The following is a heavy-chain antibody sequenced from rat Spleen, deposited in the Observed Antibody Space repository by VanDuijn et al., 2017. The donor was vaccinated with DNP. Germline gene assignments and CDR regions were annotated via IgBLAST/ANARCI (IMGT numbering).Heavy chain of an antibody. V-gene: IGHV5-22*01. CDR3: VRWNSGHFDS. CDR1: GFTFSAYY. CDR2: IGSAAYAP. D-gene: IGHD4-3*01. Sequence: EVQLVESGGGLVQPGRSLKLSCAASGFTFSAYYMAWVRQAPAKGLEWVAYIGSAAYAPYYGDSVKGRFTISRDNAKSTLYRQMNSLRSEDMATYYCVRWNSGHFDSWGQGVRVTVSS. J-gene: IGHJ2*01.